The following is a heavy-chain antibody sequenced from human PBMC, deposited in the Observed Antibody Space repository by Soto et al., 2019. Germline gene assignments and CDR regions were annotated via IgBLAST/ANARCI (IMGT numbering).Heavy chain of an antibody. J-gene: IGHJ4*02. Sequence: ASVKVSCKASGYTFTSYGISWVRQAPGQGLEWMGWISAYNGNTNYAQKLQGRVTMTTDTSTSTAYMELRSLRSDDTAVYYCARTFYDSSGYYPGFDYWGKGTLVTVSS. V-gene: IGHV1-18*04. CDR1: GYTFTSYG. D-gene: IGHD3-22*01. CDR2: ISAYNGNT. CDR3: ARTFYDSSGYYPGFDY.